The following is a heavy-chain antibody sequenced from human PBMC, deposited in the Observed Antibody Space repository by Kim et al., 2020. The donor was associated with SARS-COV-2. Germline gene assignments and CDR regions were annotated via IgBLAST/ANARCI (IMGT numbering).Heavy chain of an antibody. CDR3: ARDGMGDCSSTSCYPVYYYSGMDV. D-gene: IGHD2-2*01. CDR2: IYYSGST. V-gene: IGHV4-31*03. Sequence: SETLSLTCTVSGGSISSGGYYWSWIRQHPGKGLEWIGYIYYSGSTYYNPSLKSRVTISVDTSKNQFSLKLSSVTAADTAVYYCARDGMGDCSSTSCYPVYYYSGMDVWGQGTTVTVSS. J-gene: IGHJ6*02. CDR1: GGSISSGGYY.